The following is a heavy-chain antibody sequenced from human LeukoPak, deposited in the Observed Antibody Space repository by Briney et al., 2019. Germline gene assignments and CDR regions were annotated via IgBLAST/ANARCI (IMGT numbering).Heavy chain of an antibody. CDR3: ARDYYDSSGYRDY. D-gene: IGHD3-22*01. V-gene: IGHV1-2*02. Sequence: ASVKVSCKASGYAFGGYYMHWVRQAPGQGLEWMGWINPNSGGTNYAQKFQGRVTMTRDTSISTAYMELSRLRSDDTAVYYCARDYYDSSGYRDYWGQGTLVTVSS. J-gene: IGHJ4*02. CDR2: INPNSGGT. CDR1: GYAFGGYY.